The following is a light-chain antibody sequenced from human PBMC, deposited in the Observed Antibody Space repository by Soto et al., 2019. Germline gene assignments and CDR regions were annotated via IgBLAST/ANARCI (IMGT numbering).Light chain of an antibody. J-gene: IGKJ4*01. CDR3: QQSYTTPRT. CDR2: AAS. V-gene: IGKV1-39*01. CDR1: QSISNY. Sequence: DIQMTQSPSSLSASVGDRVTITCRASQSISNYVNWYQQKPGKAPHLLIYAASSLQSGVPSRFNGGGSGTDFTLTISSLQPEDFGTYYCQQSYTTPRTFGGGTKVEIK.